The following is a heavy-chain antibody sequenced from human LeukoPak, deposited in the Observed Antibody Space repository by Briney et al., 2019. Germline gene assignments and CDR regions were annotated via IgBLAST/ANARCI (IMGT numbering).Heavy chain of an antibody. V-gene: IGHV3-48*02. CDR3: SSSMRQTDY. CDR2: INGIGSTI. Sequence: PGGSLRLSCAASGFTFSTNSMNWVRQAPGKGLEWVSFINGIGSTIFYADSVKGRFSISRDNAENSVYLQMNSLRDEDTAVYYCSSSMRQTDYWGQGTLVTVSS. J-gene: IGHJ4*02. D-gene: IGHD2-8*01. CDR1: GFTFSTNS.